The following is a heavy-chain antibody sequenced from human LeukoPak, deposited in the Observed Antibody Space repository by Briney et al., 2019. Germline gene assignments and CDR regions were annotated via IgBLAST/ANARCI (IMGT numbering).Heavy chain of an antibody. V-gene: IGHV4-31*03. J-gene: IGHJ4*02. CDR3: ARLYCSGGSCYLDY. CDR2: IYYSGST. Sequence: SETLSLTCTVSGGSISSGGYYWSWIRQHPGKGLEWIVYIYYSGSTYYNPSLKSRVTISVDTSKNQFSLKLSSVTAADTAVYYCARLYCSGGSCYLDYWGQGTLVTVSS. CDR1: GGSISSGGYY. D-gene: IGHD2-15*01.